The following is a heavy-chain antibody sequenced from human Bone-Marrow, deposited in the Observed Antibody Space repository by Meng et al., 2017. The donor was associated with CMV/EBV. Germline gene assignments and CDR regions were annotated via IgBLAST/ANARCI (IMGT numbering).Heavy chain of an antibody. D-gene: IGHD6-6*01. J-gene: IGHJ4*02. CDR3: ARAAAARPKRKGVFDY. CDR1: GGSFSGYY. Sequence: SETLSLTCAVHGGSFSGYYWNWIRRPPGKGLEWIGEINHGGSTDYNSSLKDRVVISIDRSKNQFSLKLSSVTAADTAVYYRARAAAARPKRKGVFDYWGQGTLVTVSS. V-gene: IGHV4-34*01. CDR2: INHGGST.